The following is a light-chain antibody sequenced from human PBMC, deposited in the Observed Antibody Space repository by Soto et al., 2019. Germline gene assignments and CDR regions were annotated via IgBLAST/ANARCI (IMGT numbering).Light chain of an antibody. CDR3: QQFSSYPLT. Sequence: EIVITQSPATLSVSPGERATLPCRASQSVSSNLAWFQQKPGQAPRLLIYGASTRATGIPARFSGSGSGTDFTLTISRLEPEDFAVYYCQQFSSYPLTFGGGTKVDIK. CDR1: QSVSSN. V-gene: IGKV3-15*01. J-gene: IGKJ4*01. CDR2: GAS.